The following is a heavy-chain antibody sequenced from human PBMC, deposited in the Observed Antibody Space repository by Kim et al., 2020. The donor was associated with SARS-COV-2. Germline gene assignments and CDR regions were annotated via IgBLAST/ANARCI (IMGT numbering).Heavy chain of an antibody. V-gene: IGHV4-59*09. J-gene: IGHJ2*01. CDR2: GIT. Sequence: GITNPNPSLKRRVTISVATSKNQFSRKLSSVTAADTAVYYCARGAWYFDLWGRGTLVTVSS. CDR3: ARGAWYFDL.